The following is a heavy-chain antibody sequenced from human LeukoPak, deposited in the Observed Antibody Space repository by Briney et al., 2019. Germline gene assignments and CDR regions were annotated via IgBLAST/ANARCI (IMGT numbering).Heavy chain of an antibody. CDR2: ISSSSSYI. Sequence: GGSLRLSCAASGFTFRSYGMHWVRQAPGKGLEWVSSISSSSSYIYYADSVKGRFTISRDNAKNSLYLQMNSLRAEDTAVYYCARVAPGGDYLDYWGQGTLVTVSS. CDR1: GFTFRSYG. D-gene: IGHD4-17*01. CDR3: ARVAPGGDYLDY. J-gene: IGHJ4*02. V-gene: IGHV3-21*01.